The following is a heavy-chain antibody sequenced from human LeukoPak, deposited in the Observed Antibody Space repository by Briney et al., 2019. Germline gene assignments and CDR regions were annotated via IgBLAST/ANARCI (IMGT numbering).Heavy chain of an antibody. D-gene: IGHD3-22*01. J-gene: IGHJ4*02. V-gene: IGHV1-69*05. Sequence: SVKVSCKASGGTFSSYAISWVRQAPGQGLEWMGGIIPIFGTANYAQKFQGRVTITTDESTSTAYMELSSLRSEDTAVYYCARGMYYYDSSGYSYTHSSNHHFDYWGQGTLVTVSS. CDR1: GGTFSSYA. CDR3: ARGMYYYDSSGYSYTHSSNHHFDY. CDR2: IIPIFGTA.